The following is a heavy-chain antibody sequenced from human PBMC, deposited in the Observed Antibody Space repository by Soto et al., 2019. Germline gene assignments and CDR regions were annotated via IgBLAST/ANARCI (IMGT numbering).Heavy chain of an antibody. CDR1: GFTFSSYA. Sequence: QVQLVESGGGVVQPGRSLRLSCAASGFTFSSYAMHWVRQAPGKGLEWVAVISYDGSNKYYADSVKGRFTISRDNSKNTLYLQMNSLRAEDTGVYYCARVPVVTEFDYWGQGALVTVSS. D-gene: IGHD3-22*01. CDR2: ISYDGSNK. CDR3: ARVPVVTEFDY. V-gene: IGHV3-30-3*01. J-gene: IGHJ4*02.